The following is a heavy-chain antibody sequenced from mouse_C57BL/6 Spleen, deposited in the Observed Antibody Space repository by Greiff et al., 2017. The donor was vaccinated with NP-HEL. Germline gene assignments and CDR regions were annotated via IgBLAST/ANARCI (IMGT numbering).Heavy chain of an antibody. CDR1: GYTFTDYE. J-gene: IGHJ2*01. CDR2: IDPETGGT. CDR3: IITTVVARGLGY. D-gene: IGHD1-1*01. V-gene: IGHV1-15*01. Sequence: QVQLQQSGAELVRPGASVTLSCKASGYTFTDYEMHWVKQTPVHGLEWIGAIDPETGGTAYNRKFKGKAILTADKSSSTAYMELRSLTSEDSAVYYCIITTVVARGLGYWGQGTTLTVSS.